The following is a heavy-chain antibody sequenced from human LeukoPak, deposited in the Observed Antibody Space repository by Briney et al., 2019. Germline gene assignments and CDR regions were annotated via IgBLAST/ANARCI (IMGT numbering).Heavy chain of an antibody. Sequence: ASVKVSCRASGYTFTSYAMHWVRQAPGQRLEWMGWINAGNGNTKYSQEFQGRVTITRDTSASTAYMELSSLRSEDMAVYYCARGITFPAGPFDYWGQGTLVTVSS. CDR1: GYTFTSYA. J-gene: IGHJ4*02. CDR2: INAGNGNT. CDR3: ARGITFPAGPFDY. V-gene: IGHV1-3*03. D-gene: IGHD6-19*01.